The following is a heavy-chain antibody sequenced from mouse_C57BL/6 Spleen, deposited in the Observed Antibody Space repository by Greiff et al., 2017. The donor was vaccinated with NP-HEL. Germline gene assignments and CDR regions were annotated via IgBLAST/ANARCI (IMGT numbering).Heavy chain of an antibody. D-gene: IGHD1-1*01. CDR2: IYPRDGST. CDR1: GYTFTDHT. J-gene: IGHJ2*01. V-gene: IGHV1-78*01. Sequence: VHLVESDAELVKPGASVKISCKVSGYTFTDHTIHWMKQRPEQGLEWIGYIYPRDGSTKYNEKLKGKATLTADKSSSTAYMQLNSLTSEDSAVYFCARGPSTVVATGNYFDYWGQGTTLTVSS. CDR3: ARGPSTVVATGNYFDY.